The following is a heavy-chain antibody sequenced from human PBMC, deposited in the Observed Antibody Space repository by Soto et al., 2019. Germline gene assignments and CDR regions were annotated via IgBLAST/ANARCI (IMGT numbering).Heavy chain of an antibody. J-gene: IGHJ4*02. Sequence: QVQLQESGPGLVKPSETLSLTCTVSGGCISSYYWSWIRQSPGKGLEWSGYIYYSGSTKYNPSLKSLITISVDTSKNQFSLKLSSVTAADTAVYYCARGRGDIAMAWYYWSQATLVTVSS. CDR3: ARGRGDIAMAWYY. CDR1: GGCISSYY. D-gene: IGHD5-18*01. V-gene: IGHV4-59*01. CDR2: IYYSGST.